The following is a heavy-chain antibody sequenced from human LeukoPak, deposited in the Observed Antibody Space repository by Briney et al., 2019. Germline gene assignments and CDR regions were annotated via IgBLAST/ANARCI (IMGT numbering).Heavy chain of an antibody. CDR1: GGSISSYY. CDR3: ARRVTGTTWFDY. Sequence: PSETLSLTCTVSGGSISSYYWSWIRQPPGKGLEWIGYIYYSGSTNYNPPLKSRVTISVDTSKNQFSLKLSSVTAADTAVYYCARRVTGTTWFDYWGQGTLVTVSS. D-gene: IGHD1-7*01. V-gene: IGHV4-59*08. CDR2: IYYSGST. J-gene: IGHJ4*02.